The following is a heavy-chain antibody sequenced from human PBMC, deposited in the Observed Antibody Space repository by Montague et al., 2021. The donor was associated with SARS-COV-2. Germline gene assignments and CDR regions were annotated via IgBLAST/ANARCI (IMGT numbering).Heavy chain of an antibody. CDR2: VRSKVFGGTT. V-gene: IGHV3-49*04. CDR3: ARDSRHNYYYFAMDV. CDR1: GFSLGDYA. D-gene: IGHD6-13*01. J-gene: IGHJ6*02. Sequence: SLRLSCAGSGFSLGDYAITWVRQAPGKGLEWVAFVRSKVFGGTTEYAASVKGRFSVSRDDSKSVAYLEMNSLKTDDTGIYYCARDSRHNYYYFAMDVWGQGTTVTVSS.